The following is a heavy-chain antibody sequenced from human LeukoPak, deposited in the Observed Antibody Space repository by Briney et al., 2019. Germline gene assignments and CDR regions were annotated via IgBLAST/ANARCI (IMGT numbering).Heavy chain of an antibody. J-gene: IGHJ4*02. D-gene: IGHD3-22*01. CDR1: GFTFSSYA. CDR2: ISYDGSNK. V-gene: IGHV3-30*04. Sequence: GGSLRLSCAASGFTFSSYAMHWVRQAPGKGLEWVAVISYDGSNKYYADSVKGRFTISRDNSKNTLYLQMNSLRGEDTAVYYCARFARSSGYGIDWGQGTLVSVSS. CDR3: ARFARSSGYGID.